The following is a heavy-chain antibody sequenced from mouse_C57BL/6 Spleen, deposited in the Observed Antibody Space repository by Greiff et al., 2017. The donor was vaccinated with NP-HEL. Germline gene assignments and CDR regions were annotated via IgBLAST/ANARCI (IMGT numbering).Heavy chain of an antibody. J-gene: IGHJ2*01. CDR2: ISYDGSN. CDR3: AREGI. V-gene: IGHV3-6*01. Sequence: DVKLQESGPGLVKPSQSLSLTCSVTGYSITSGYYWNWIRQFPGNKLEWMGYISYDGSNNYNPSLKNRISITRDTSKNQFFLKLKSVTTEDTATYYCAREGIWGQGTTLTVSS. CDR1: GYSITSGYY.